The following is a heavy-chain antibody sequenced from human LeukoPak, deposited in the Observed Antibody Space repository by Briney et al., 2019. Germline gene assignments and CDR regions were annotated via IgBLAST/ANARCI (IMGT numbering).Heavy chain of an antibody. CDR1: GYTFTSYD. Sequence: GASVTVSCKASGYTFTSYDINWVRQATGQGLEWMGWMNPNSGNAGYAQNFQGRVSLTRNTSISTAYMELSSLRSEDTAVYYCARGAWSPVTTPDYWGQGTLVTVSS. V-gene: IGHV1-8*01. J-gene: IGHJ4*02. D-gene: IGHD4-17*01. CDR3: ARGAWSPVTTPDY. CDR2: MNPNSGNA.